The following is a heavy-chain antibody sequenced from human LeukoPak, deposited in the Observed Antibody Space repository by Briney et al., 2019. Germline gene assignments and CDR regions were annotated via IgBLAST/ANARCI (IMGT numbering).Heavy chain of an antibody. CDR3: ARGPLDGYAQPAAFDY. CDR1: GGSISSSSYY. V-gene: IGHV4-39*07. J-gene: IGHJ4*02. Sequence: SETLSLTCTVSGGSISSSSYYWGWIRQPPGKGPEWIGSIYYSGSTYYNPTLKSRVTISVDTSKNQYSLKLSSVTAADTAVDYCARGPLDGYAQPAAFDYWGQGTLVTVSS. D-gene: IGHD5-24*01. CDR2: IYYSGST.